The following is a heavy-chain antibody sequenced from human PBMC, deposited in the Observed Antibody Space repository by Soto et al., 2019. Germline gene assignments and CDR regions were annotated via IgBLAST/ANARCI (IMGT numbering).Heavy chain of an antibody. V-gene: IGHV3-53*01. CDR3: ASSQLWWRDY. J-gene: IGHJ4*02. CDR1: GFTVNSNY. CDR2: IYSGGTT. D-gene: IGHD5-18*01. Sequence: EVQLVESGGGLIQPGGSLRLSCAASGFTVNSNYMSWVRQGPGKGLEWVAVIYSGGTTYYADSMKGRFTISRDNPKTKLYLQMNSLRAEDTAVYYCASSQLWWRDYWGQGTLVTVSS.